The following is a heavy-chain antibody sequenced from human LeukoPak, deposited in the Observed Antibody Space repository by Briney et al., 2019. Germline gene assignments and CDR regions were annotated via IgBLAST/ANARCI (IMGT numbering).Heavy chain of an antibody. Sequence: SETLSLTCTVSGGSISSGSYYWSWIRQLAGKGLEWIGRIYTSGSTNYNPSLHSRVTISVDTSKNQFSLKLSSVTAADTAVYYCARARKSSGWDNPDYWGQGTLVTVSS. D-gene: IGHD6-19*01. V-gene: IGHV4-61*02. CDR1: GGSISSGSYY. J-gene: IGHJ4*02. CDR2: IYTSGST. CDR3: ARARKSSGWDNPDY.